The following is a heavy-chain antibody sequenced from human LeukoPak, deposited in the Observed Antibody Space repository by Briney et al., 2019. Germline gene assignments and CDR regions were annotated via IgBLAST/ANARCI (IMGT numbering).Heavy chain of an antibody. J-gene: IGHJ3*02. CDR1: GGSISSSSYY. Sequence: SETLSLTCTVSGGSISSSSYYWGWIRQPPGKGLEWIGSIYYSGSTYYNPSLKSRVTISVDTSKNQFSLELNSVTAADTAVYYCARSPGGSGTRAFDIWGQGTMVTVSS. CDR3: ARSPGGSGTRAFDI. CDR2: IYYSGST. D-gene: IGHD3-10*01. V-gene: IGHV4-39*07.